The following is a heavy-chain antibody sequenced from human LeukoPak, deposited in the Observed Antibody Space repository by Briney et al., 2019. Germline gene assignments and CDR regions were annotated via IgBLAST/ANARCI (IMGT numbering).Heavy chain of an antibody. CDR3: ARMGKSLAFDI. CDR2: IYNRGST. CDR1: GGSISSYY. Sequence: PSETLSLTCTVSGGSISSYYWSWIRQPPGKGLEWIGYIYNRGSTHYNPSLKSRVSISVDTSKNQFSLKLSSVTAADTAVYYCARMGKSLAFDIWGQGTMVTVSS. J-gene: IGHJ3*02. V-gene: IGHV4-59*01. D-gene: IGHD3-16*01.